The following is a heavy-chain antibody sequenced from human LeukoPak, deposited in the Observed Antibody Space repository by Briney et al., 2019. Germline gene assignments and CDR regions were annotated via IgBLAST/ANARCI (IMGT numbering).Heavy chain of an antibody. CDR1: GFTFSYYA. V-gene: IGHV3-30*04. J-gene: IGHJ6*02. CDR3: ARNKPLTGFFGMDV. CDR2: ISYGGSNE. Sequence: GGSLRLTYAASGFTFSYYAMHWVRQTPGKGLEWVTVISYGGSNEYYADSVKGRFTISRDNSKNTLYLQMNSLRAEDTAVYYCARNKPLTGFFGMDVWGQGTTVPVSS. D-gene: IGHD7-27*01.